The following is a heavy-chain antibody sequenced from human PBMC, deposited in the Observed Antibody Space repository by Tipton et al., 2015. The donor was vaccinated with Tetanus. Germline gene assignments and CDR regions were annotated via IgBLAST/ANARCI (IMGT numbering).Heavy chain of an antibody. CDR3: ARAHCTDGVCNFDF. Sequence: QLVQSGGEVKKPGESLKISCKGSGYIFNDYWIGWVRQKPGKGLEWMGIIYPGDSDTRYSPAFQGQVTISVDKSINTAYLQWSSLKASDTSMFYCARAHCTDGVCNFDFWGQGALVTVAS. V-gene: IGHV5-51*01. CDR1: GYIFNDYW. J-gene: IGHJ4*02. D-gene: IGHD2-8*01. CDR2: IYPGDSDT.